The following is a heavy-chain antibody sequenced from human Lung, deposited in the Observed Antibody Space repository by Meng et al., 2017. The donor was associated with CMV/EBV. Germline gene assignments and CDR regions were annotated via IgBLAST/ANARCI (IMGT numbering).Heavy chain of an antibody. CDR2: IHHSGSA. V-gene: IGHV4-30-4*01. CDR1: GGSMSSGNYY. CDR3: ASFDHIPRRNYFDY. Sequence: QLQLQASGPGLVEPSQTLSLTCTASGGSMSSGNYYWSWIRQPPGKGLEWIGYIHHSGSAYYNPSLKSRVSISVDTSKNQFSLNLNSMTAADTAVYYCASFDHIPRRNYFDYWGQGTLVTVSS. J-gene: IGHJ4*02. D-gene: IGHD2-21*01.